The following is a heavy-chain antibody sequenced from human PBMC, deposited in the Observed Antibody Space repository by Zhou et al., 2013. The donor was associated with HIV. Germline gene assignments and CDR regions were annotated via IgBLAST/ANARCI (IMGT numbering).Heavy chain of an antibody. D-gene: IGHD6-19*01. J-gene: IGHJ4*02. CDR1: GDSISSSSYY. V-gene: IGHV4-39*07. CDR2: IYYSGST. CDR3: ARLNRAGFSSGWSLYYFDY. Sequence: QVQLQESGPGLVKPSETLSLTCKVSGDSISSSSYYWGWIRQPPGKGLEWMGSIYYSGSTYSNPSLKSRVTIYVDTSKNQFSLKLSSVTAADTAVYYCARLNRAGFSSGWSLYYFDYWGQGSLVTVSS.